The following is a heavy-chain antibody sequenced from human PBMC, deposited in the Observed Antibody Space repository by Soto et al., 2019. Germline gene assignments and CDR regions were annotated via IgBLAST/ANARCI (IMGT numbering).Heavy chain of an antibody. V-gene: IGHV4-39*01. CDR1: GGSISNSLYY. CDR3: ARRAAAGQYQFDL. J-gene: IGHJ4*02. CDR2: TYYSGNT. Sequence: QVQLQESGPGLVKPSETLSLTCTVSGGSISNSLYYWGWIRQPPGKGLEWIGTTYYSGNTYYNPSLSSRVTMPVDTSKNQFSLILGSVTAADTAVYFCARRAAAGQYQFDLWGQGTLVTVSS. D-gene: IGHD6-13*01.